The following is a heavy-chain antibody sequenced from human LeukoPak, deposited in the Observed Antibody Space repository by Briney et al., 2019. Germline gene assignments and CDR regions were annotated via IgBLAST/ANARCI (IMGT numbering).Heavy chain of an antibody. V-gene: IGHV3-21*01. J-gene: IGHJ6*02. Sequence: PGGSLRLSCAASGFTFSSYSMNWVRQAPGKGLEWVSSISSSSSYIYYADSVKGRFTISRDNAKNSLYLQMNSLRAEDTAVYYCARDTATRYFDWLQSYGMDVWGQGTTVTVSS. CDR1: GFTFSSYS. CDR2: ISSSSSYI. D-gene: IGHD3-9*01. CDR3: ARDTATRYFDWLQSYGMDV.